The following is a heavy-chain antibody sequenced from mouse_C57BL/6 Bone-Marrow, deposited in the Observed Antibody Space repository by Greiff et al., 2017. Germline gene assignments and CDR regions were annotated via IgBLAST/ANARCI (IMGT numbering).Heavy chain of an antibody. J-gene: IGHJ4*01. CDR3: ARRGLRRYAMDY. Sequence: EVKLMESGGGLVKPGGSLKLSCAASGFTFSDYGMHWVRQAPEKGLEWVAYISSGSSTFYYADTVKGRFTISRHNAKNTLFLQMTSLGAEDTAMYYCARRGLRRYAMDYWGQGTSVTVSS. V-gene: IGHV5-17*01. CDR2: ISSGSSTF. CDR1: GFTFSDYG. D-gene: IGHD2-4*01.